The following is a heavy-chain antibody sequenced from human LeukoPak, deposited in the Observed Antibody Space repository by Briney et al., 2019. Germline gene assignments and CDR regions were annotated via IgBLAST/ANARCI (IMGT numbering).Heavy chain of an antibody. V-gene: IGHV3-48*01. CDR2: ISSSSSTI. D-gene: IGHD3-22*01. J-gene: IGHJ4*02. Sequence: GGSLRLSCAASGFTFSSYSMNWVRQAPGEGLEWVSYISSSSSTIYYADSVKGRFTISRDNAKNSLYLQMNSLRAEDTAVYYCARYYYDSSGYWVDYWGQGTLVTVSS. CDR1: GFTFSSYS. CDR3: ARYYYDSSGYWVDY.